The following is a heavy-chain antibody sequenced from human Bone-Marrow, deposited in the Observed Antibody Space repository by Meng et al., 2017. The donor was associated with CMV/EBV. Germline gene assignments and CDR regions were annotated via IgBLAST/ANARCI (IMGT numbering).Heavy chain of an antibody. D-gene: IGHD1-7*01. Sequence: SVKVSCKASGGTFSSYAISWVRQAPGQGLEWMGGIIPIFGTANYAQKFQGRVTITTDESMSTAYMELDSLRSEDTAVYYCARNQIPHITGTTGDDYYNGMDVWGQGTTVTVSS. CDR2: IIPIFGTA. CDR1: GGTFSSYA. V-gene: IGHV1-69*05. J-gene: IGHJ6*02. CDR3: ARNQIPHITGTTGDDYYNGMDV.